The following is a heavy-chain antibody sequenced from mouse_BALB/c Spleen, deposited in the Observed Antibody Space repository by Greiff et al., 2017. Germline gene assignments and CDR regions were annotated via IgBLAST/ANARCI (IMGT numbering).Heavy chain of an antibody. V-gene: IGHV1-5*01. J-gene: IGHJ4*01. Sequence: VQLQQSGTVLARPGASVKMSCKASGYTFTSYWMHWVKQRPGQGLEWIGAIYPGNSDTSYNQKFKGKAKLTAVTSTSTAYMELSSLTNEDSAVYYCTRKCWDYYAMDYWGQGTSVTVSS. CDR2: IYPGNSDT. CDR1: GYTFTSYW. D-gene: IGHD1-3*01. CDR3: TRKCWDYYAMDY.